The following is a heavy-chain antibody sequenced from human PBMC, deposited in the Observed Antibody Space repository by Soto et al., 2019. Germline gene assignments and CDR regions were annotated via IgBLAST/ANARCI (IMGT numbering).Heavy chain of an antibody. CDR3: ASHFTGVLGLGTSPPGGDNYGWDV. J-gene: IGHJ6*02. V-gene: IGHV1-69*02. CDR2: IIPILDIP. Sequence: QVQLVQSGAEVKKPGSSVKVSCKASGGTFSRYTFTWVRQAPGQGLEWMGRIIPILDIPNYAQNFQGRVTITADKSTRTAYMELSSLRSDDTAVYYCASHFTGVLGLGTSPPGGDNYGWDVWGQGTTVTVSS. D-gene: IGHD2-8*02. CDR1: GGTFSRYT.